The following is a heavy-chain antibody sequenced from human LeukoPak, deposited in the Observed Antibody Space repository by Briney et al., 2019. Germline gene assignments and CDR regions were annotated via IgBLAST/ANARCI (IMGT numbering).Heavy chain of an antibody. CDR1: GGSISSYY. CDR3: ARHVRGGYSYGFHY. Sequence: KSSENLSLTCTVSGGSISSYYWSWIRQPPGKGLEWIGYIYYSGSTNYNPSLKSRVTISVDTSKNQFSLKLSSVTAADTAVYYCARHVRGGYSYGFHYWGQGTLVTVSS. D-gene: IGHD5-18*01. V-gene: IGHV4-59*08. CDR2: IYYSGST. J-gene: IGHJ4*02.